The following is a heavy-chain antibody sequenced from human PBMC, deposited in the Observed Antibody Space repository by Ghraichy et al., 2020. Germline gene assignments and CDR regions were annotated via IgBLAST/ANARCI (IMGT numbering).Heavy chain of an antibody. CDR2: INHSGST. CDR1: GGSFNGYY. Sequence: ESLNISCAVYGGSFNGYYWTWIRQPPGKGLEWIGEINHSGSTNYNPSLKSRVTISEDPSKNQFSLKLSSVTAADTAVYYCARAKTVITTFSYFDYYMDVWGKGTTVTVSS. CDR3: ARAKTVITTFSYFDYYMDV. J-gene: IGHJ6*03. D-gene: IGHD4-11*01. V-gene: IGHV4-34*01.